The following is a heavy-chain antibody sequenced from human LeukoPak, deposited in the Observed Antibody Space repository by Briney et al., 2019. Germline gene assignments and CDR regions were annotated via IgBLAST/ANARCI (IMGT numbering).Heavy chain of an antibody. Sequence: GRSLRLSCAASGFTFSNCGMHWVRQAPGKGLELEAVIWYDGSYKYYADSVKGRFTISRDNSKNTLYLQMNSLRAEDTAVYYCAKDFYVGPVLARYFDYWGQGTPVTVSS. V-gene: IGHV3-33*06. CDR2: IWYDGSYK. D-gene: IGHD2-8*02. J-gene: IGHJ4*02. CDR1: GFTFSNCG. CDR3: AKDFYVGPVLARYFDY.